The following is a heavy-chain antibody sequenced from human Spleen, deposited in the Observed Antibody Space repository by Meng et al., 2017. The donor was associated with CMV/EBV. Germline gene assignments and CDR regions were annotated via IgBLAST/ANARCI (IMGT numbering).Heavy chain of an antibody. CDR3: GRDQKGIVGAPGEDY. Sequence: ASVQVSCKASGYMFTGYYMHWVRQAPGQGLEWMGIIHPSGGSTSYAQKFQGRVTMTRDTSTSTVYMELSSLRAEDTAVYYCGRDQKGIVGAPGEDYWGQGTLVTVSS. J-gene: IGHJ4*02. D-gene: IGHD1-26*01. CDR2: IHPSGGST. V-gene: IGHV1-46*01. CDR1: GYMFTGYY.